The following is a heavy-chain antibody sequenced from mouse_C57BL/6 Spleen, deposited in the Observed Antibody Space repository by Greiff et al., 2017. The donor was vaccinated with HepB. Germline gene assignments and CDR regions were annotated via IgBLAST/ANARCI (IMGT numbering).Heavy chain of an antibody. V-gene: IGHV5-4*03. CDR2: ISDGGSYT. CDR3: ASAYYYGSSSFDY. Sequence: EVKVVESGGGLVKPGGSLKLSCAASGFTFSSYAMSWVRQTPEKRLEWVATISDGGSYTYYPDNVKGRVTISRDNAKNNLYLQMSHLKSEDTAMYYCASAYYYGSSSFDYWGQGTTLTVSS. J-gene: IGHJ2*01. CDR1: GFTFSSYA. D-gene: IGHD1-1*01.